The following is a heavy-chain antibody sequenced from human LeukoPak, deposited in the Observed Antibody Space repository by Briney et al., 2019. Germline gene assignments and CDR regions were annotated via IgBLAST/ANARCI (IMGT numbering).Heavy chain of an antibody. CDR2: ISSSGSTI. CDR3: AKDPHSRSSVWGYFDY. V-gene: IGHV3-48*03. CDR1: GFTFSSYE. J-gene: IGHJ4*02. D-gene: IGHD6-6*01. Sequence: PGGSLRLSYAASGFTFSSYEMNWVRQAQGKGLEWVSYISSSGSTIYYADSVKGRFTISRDNAKNSLYLQMNSLRAEDTAVYYCAKDPHSRSSVWGYFDYWGQGTLVTVSS.